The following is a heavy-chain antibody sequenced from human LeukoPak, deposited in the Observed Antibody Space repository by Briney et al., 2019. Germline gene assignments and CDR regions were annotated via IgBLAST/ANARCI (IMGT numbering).Heavy chain of an antibody. Sequence: SQTLSLTCTVSGGSISSGGYYWSWIRQHPGKGLEWIGYIYYSGSTYYNPSLKSRVTISVDTPKNQFSLKLSSVTAADTAVYYCASWDIVLMVCAMWGQGTLVTVSS. CDR3: ASWDIVLMVCAM. CDR2: IYYSGST. CDR1: GGSISSGGYY. D-gene: IGHD2-8*01. J-gene: IGHJ4*02. V-gene: IGHV4-31*03.